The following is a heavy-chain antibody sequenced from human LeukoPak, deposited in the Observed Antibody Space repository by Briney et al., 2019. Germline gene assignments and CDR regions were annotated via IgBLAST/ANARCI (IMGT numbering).Heavy chain of an antibody. V-gene: IGHV3-74*01. CDR1: GFTVSSYW. CDR3: APHKFDP. J-gene: IGHJ5*02. Sequence: GGSLRLSCAASGFTVSSYWMYWVRQAPGKGLVWVSLINGDGSSTTYADSVEGRFTISSDNAKSTLYLQMSSLRAEDTAVYYCAPHKFDPWGQGTLITVSS. CDR2: INGDGSST.